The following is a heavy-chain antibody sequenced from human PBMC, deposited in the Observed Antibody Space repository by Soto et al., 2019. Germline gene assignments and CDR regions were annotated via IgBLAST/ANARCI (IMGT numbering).Heavy chain of an antibody. V-gene: IGHV3-23*01. Sequence: EVQVLESGGGLVQPGGFLRLSCAASGFTFTGYGMNWVRQAPGKGLEWVSGVRSDGDTTYNAESVKGRFTVSRDTSKNAVYLQMNSLRVEDTAVYYCAKGKGVGATPDGANCWGQGTLVTVSP. CDR1: GFTFTGYG. CDR2: VRSDGDTT. D-gene: IGHD1-26*01. CDR3: AKGKGVGATPDGANC. J-gene: IGHJ4*02.